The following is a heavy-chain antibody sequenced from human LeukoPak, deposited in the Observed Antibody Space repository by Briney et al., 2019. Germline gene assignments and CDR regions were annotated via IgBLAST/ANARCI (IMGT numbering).Heavy chain of an antibody. J-gene: IGHJ6*03. CDR3: ARDFLGATYYYYYYMDV. CDR1: GGSISSYY. V-gene: IGHV4-4*07. Sequence: PSETLSLTCTVSGGSISSYYWSWIRQPAGKGLEWIGRICTSGSTNYNPSLKSRVTMSVDTSKNQFSLKLSSVTAADTAVYYCARDFLGATYYYYYYMDVWGKGTTVTVSS. CDR2: ICTSGST. D-gene: IGHD1-26*01.